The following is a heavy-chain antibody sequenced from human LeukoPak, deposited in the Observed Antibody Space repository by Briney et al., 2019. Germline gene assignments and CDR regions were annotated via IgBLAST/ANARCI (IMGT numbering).Heavy chain of an antibody. D-gene: IGHD6-19*01. CDR2: INKIVTTT. J-gene: IGHJ4*02. Sequence: GGALRLSCSASGVTFNTAGMHSVRQAPRKGLDYISSINKIVTTTYYADSVKNRYTISRDNSNNTLYLQMTRLRAEDTAIYYCVKDLGNSGWSPFAFWGQGTLVTVSS. V-gene: IGHV3-64D*06. CDR1: GVTFNTAG. CDR3: VKDLGNSGWSPFAF.